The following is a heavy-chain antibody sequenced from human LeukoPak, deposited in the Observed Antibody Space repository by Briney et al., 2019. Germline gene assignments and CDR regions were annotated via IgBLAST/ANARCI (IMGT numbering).Heavy chain of an antibody. V-gene: IGHV3-23*01. Sequence: PGGSLRLSCTASGFTFSNYPINFVRQAPGKGLDWVSAISGSGATIYYADAVRGRFTISRDNSKNTVYLQMNSLRAEDTAVYYCAKDPGYDEFNWFDPWGQGTLVTVSS. CDR3: AKDPGYDEFNWFDP. D-gene: IGHD3-3*01. CDR2: ISGSGATI. J-gene: IGHJ5*02. CDR1: GFTFSNYP.